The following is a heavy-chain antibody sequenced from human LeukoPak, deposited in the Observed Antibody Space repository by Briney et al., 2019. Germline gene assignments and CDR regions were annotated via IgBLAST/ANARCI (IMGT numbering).Heavy chain of an antibody. CDR3: ARVYSGSYYDFDY. Sequence: GRSLRLSCAASGFTFDDYAMHWVRQAPGKGLEWVSGISWNSGTIGYADSVKGRFTISRDNAKNSLYLQMNSLRAEDTAVYYCARVYSGSYYDFDYWGQGTLVTVSS. J-gene: IGHJ4*02. CDR1: GFTFDDYA. D-gene: IGHD1-26*01. V-gene: IGHV3-9*01. CDR2: ISWNSGTI.